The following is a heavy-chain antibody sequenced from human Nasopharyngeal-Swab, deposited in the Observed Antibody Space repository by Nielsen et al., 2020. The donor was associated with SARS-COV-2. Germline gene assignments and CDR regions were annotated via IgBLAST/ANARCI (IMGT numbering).Heavy chain of an antibody. V-gene: IGHV3-23*01. J-gene: IGHJ4*02. D-gene: IGHD3-10*01. CDR3: AKVVRAGEYASYYSDS. Sequence: GESLKISCEASGFPFSHYAMSWVRQSPGSGLQWVSSIGGRGVKAYHADSVKGRFAISRDDSKSTLYLQLNSLRAEDTAIYFCAKVVRAGEYASYYSDSWGQGTLVTVSS. CDR1: GFPFSHYA. CDR2: IGGRGVKA.